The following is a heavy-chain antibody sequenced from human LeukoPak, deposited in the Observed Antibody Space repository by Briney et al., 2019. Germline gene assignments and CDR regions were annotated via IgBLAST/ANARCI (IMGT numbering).Heavy chain of an antibody. CDR2: IHNDGTGT. Sequence: RSGGPLRLSCAASGFTFSNYWMYWVRQAPGKGPVWVSRIHNDGTGTSYADSVKGRFTISRDNAKNTLYLQMNSLRAEDTAVYYCARRGDGYNNGMDVWGQGTTVTVSS. V-gene: IGHV3-74*01. CDR1: GFTFSNYW. CDR3: ARRGDGYNNGMDV. D-gene: IGHD5-24*01. J-gene: IGHJ6*02.